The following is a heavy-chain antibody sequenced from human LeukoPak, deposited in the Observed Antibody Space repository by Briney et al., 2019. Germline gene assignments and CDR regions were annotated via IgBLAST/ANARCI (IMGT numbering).Heavy chain of an antibody. D-gene: IGHD6-13*01. J-gene: IGHJ2*01. CDR2: IYYSGSA. CDR3: ARRDSSSSWYFDL. V-gene: IGHV4-59*08. CDR1: GGSISTYY. Sequence: SETLSLTCSVSGGSISTYYWSWIRQPPGKGLEWIGYIYYSGSANYNPSLKSRVTISVDTSKNHFSLELISPTAADTAVYYCARRDSSSSWYFDLWGRGTLVTVSS.